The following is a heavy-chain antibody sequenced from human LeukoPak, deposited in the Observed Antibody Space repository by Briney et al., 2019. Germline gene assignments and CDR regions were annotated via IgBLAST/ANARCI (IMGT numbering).Heavy chain of an antibody. CDR1: GFTFSSYG. CDR3: ARDLGLDDFWHPIDY. Sequence: PGGSLRLSCAASGFTFSSYGMHWVRQAPGKGLEWVALISYDGSNKYSADSVKGRFTISRDNSKNTLYLQMNSLRAEDTAVYYCARDLGLDDFWHPIDYWGQGTLVTVSS. CDR2: ISYDGSNK. D-gene: IGHD3-3*01. J-gene: IGHJ4*02. V-gene: IGHV3-30*03.